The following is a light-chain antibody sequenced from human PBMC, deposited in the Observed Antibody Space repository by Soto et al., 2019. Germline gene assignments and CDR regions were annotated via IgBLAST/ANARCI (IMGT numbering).Light chain of an antibody. Sequence: QSVLTQPPSVSAAPGQKVTISCSGSSSNIGNNYVSWYQQLPGTAPKLLIYDNNKRPSGIPDRFSGSKSGTSATLGITGLQTGDEADYYCGTWDSSLSVGVFGGGTKLTGL. J-gene: IGLJ2*01. CDR2: DNN. CDR3: GTWDSSLSVGV. V-gene: IGLV1-51*01. CDR1: SSNIGNNY.